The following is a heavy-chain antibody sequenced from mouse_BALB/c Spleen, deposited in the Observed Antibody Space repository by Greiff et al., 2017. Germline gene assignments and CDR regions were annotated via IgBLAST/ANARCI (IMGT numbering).Heavy chain of an antibody. V-gene: IGHV5-12-2*01. D-gene: IGHD2-3*01. CDR3: ARHDGYYYFDY. Sequence: EVMLVESGGGLVQPGGSLKLSCAASGFTFSSYTMSWVRQTPEKRLEWVAYISNGGGSTYYPDTVKGRFTISRENAKNTLYLQMSSLKSEDTAMYYCARHDGYYYFDYWGQGTTLTVSA. CDR2: ISNGGGST. CDR1: GFTFSSYT. J-gene: IGHJ2*01.